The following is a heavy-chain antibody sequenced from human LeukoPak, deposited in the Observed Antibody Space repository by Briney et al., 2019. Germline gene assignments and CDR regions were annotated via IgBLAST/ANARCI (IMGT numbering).Heavy chain of an antibody. V-gene: IGHV1-18*01. J-gene: IGHJ3*02. CDR2: INCYNGNT. D-gene: IGHD3-10*01. CDR1: GYSFSYFG. CDR3: ARGRSELLWFGDPLGDAFDI. Sequence: GASVKVSCKASGYSFSYFGINWVRQAPGQGLEWIGWINCYNGNTNYAQKSEGRLTLTTDTATSTVYMELRNLRYDDTAVYYCARGRSELLWFGDPLGDAFDIWGQGTMVTVSS.